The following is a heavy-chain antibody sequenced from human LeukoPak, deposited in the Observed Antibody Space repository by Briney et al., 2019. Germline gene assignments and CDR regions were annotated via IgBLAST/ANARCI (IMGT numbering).Heavy chain of an antibody. D-gene: IGHD2-15*01. Sequence: GGSLRLSCAAPGFTVSNTYMSWVRLAPGKGLECLSFIYLGDTTNADSVNVGFSFSRHTSKNTLYLHINSLRVEETAAYYCATDRGYCVGRTCHSVFDHWGQGTLVTVSS. CDR2: IYLGDTT. CDR1: GFTVSNTY. V-gene: IGHV3-66*01. J-gene: IGHJ4*02. CDR3: ATDRGYCVGRTCHSVFDH.